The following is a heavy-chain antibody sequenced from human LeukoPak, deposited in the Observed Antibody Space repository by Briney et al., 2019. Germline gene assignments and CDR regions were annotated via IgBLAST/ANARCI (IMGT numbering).Heavy chain of an antibody. CDR2: LSYDGRNT. CDR1: EFTFSKND. D-gene: IGHD1-26*01. J-gene: IGHJ4*02. CDR3: AKEVGVTRVEPY. Sequence: PGGSLRLSCTASEFTFSKNDMHWVRQAPGKGLEWVAVLSYDGRNTYYAESVKGRFTISRDNTKNTLYLQLNSLRPEDTAMYYCAKEVGVTRVEPYWGQGTLVTVSS. V-gene: IGHV3-30*18.